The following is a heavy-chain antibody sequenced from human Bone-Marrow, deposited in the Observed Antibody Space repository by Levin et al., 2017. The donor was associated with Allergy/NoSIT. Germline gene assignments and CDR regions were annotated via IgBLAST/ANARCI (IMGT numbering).Heavy chain of an antibody. CDR3: ARGPLWFGETTYYYYGMDV. CDR1: GGSISSYY. Sequence: SETLSLTCTVSGGSISSYYWSWIRQPPGKGLEWIGYIYYSGSTNYNPSLKSRVTISVDTSKNQFSLKLSSVTAADTAVYYCARGPLWFGETTYYYYGMDVWGQGTTVTVSS. D-gene: IGHD3-10*01. V-gene: IGHV4-59*01. J-gene: IGHJ6*02. CDR2: IYYSGST.